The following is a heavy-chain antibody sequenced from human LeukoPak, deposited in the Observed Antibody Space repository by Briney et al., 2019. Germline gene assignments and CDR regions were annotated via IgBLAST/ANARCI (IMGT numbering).Heavy chain of an antibody. J-gene: IGHJ6*02. CDR2: INHSGST. Sequence: PSETLSLTCAVYGGSFSVYYSSWIRQPPRKGLEWIGEINHSGSTNYNPSLKSRVTISVDTSKNQFSLKLSSVTAADTAVYYCARGKTFLELTADGMDVWGQGTTVTVSS. CDR1: GGSFSVYY. D-gene: IGHD1-7*01. V-gene: IGHV4-34*01. CDR3: ARGKTFLELTADGMDV.